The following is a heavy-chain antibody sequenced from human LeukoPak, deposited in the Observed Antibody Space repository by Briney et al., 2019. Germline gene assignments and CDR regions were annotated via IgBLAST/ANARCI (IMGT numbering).Heavy chain of an antibody. Sequence: SETLSLTCTVSGGSISDSSYYWGWIRQPPGKGLEWIGSIYYSGSTYYNPSLKSRVTISADLSKNQFSLKLSSVTAADTAMFYCARHSDTMTSSWYYFDFWGQGTLVTVSS. D-gene: IGHD6-13*01. J-gene: IGHJ4*02. CDR2: IYYSGST. V-gene: IGHV4-39*01. CDR3: ARHSDTMTSSWYYFDF. CDR1: GGSISDSSYY.